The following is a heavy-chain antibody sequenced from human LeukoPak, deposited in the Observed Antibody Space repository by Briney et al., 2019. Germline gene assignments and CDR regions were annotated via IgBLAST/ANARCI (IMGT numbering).Heavy chain of an antibody. Sequence: PGGSLRLSCAASGFTFSSHWMHWVRQVPGKGLEWVSRVSTDGTNTYHADSVKGRFIISRDNAKNTLYLQMSSLRLEDTALYYCVRGLAPYYGFFDDWGQGSFVTVSS. J-gene: IGHJ4*02. CDR1: GFTFSSHW. V-gene: IGHV3-74*01. D-gene: IGHD3-10*01. CDR3: VRGLAPYYGFFDD. CDR2: VSTDGTNT.